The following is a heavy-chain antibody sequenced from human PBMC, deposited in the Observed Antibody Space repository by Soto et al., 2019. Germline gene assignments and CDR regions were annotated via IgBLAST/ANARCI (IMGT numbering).Heavy chain of an antibody. J-gene: IGHJ5*02. D-gene: IGHD4-17*01. Sequence: SETLSLTCTVSGGSISSGAYYWGWVRQHPGKGLEWIGYIYYSGNTYYNPSLKSRVNISVDTSKKQFSLKLSSVTAADTAVYYCAGTTGRSYFDPWGQGTLVTVSS. CDR2: IYYSGNT. V-gene: IGHV4-31*03. CDR3: AGTTGRSYFDP. CDR1: GGSISSGAYY.